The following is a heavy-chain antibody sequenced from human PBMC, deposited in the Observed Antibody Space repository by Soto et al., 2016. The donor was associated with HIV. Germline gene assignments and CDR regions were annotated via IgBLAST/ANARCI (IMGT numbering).Heavy chain of an antibody. CDR3: ARGRPYYGSGSSVDY. CDR2: INHLGNT. CDR1: SDSFSGYY. D-gene: IGHD3-10*01. V-gene: IGHV4-34*02. Sequence: QVQLEQWGAGLLKPSETLSLTCAVYSDSFSGYYWNWIRQPPGKGLEWIGEINHLGNTNYNMSLKSRITISADTNQFSLKMTSVTVGDTAMYYCARGRPYYGSGSSVDYWGQGNPGHRLL. J-gene: IGHJ4*02.